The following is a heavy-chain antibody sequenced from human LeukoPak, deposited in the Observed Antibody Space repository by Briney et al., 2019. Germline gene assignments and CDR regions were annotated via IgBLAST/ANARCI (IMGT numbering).Heavy chain of an antibody. V-gene: IGHV5-51*01. CDR1: GYSFTSSW. D-gene: IGHD4-11*01. CDR3: ARSYSNLRSFDF. J-gene: IGHJ3*01. CDR2: IYPGDSDT. Sequence: GESLKISCKGSGYSFTSSWIGWVRQMPGKGLEWMGIIYPGDSDTRYSPSFQGQVTISADKSISTAYLQWSSLKASDTAMYFCARSYSNLRSFDFWGQGTMVTASS.